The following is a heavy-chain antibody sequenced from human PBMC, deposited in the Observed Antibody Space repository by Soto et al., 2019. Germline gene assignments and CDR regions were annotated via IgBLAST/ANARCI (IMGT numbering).Heavy chain of an antibody. CDR2: ISYDGSNK. CDR3: ARGKRVDFGYYYYGMDV. V-gene: IGHV3-30-3*01. D-gene: IGHD3-3*01. J-gene: IGHJ6*02. CDR1: GFTFSSYA. Sequence: QVQLVESGGGVVQPGRSLRLSCAASGFTFSSYAMHWVRQAPGKGLEWVAVISYDGSNKYYADSVKGRFTISRDNSKNTLYRKMNSLRAEDTAVYYCARGKRVDFGYYYYGMDVWGQGTTVTVSS.